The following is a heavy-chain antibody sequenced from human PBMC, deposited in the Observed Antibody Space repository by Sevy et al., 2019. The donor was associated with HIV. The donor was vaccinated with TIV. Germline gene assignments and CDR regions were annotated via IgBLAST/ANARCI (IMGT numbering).Heavy chain of an antibody. Sequence: GGSLRLSCAASGFTFSSHSMNWVRQAPGKGLEWVSSISSSSSYIYYADSVKGRFTISRDNAKNSLYLQMNSLRAEDTAVYYCARGPLTYYYDSSGYYYAYYFDYWGQGTLVTISS. CDR2: ISSSSSYI. V-gene: IGHV3-21*01. CDR3: ARGPLTYYYDSSGYYYAYYFDY. J-gene: IGHJ4*02. CDR1: GFTFSSHS. D-gene: IGHD3-22*01.